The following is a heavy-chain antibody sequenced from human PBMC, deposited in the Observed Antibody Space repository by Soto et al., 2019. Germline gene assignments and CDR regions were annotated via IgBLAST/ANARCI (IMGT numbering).Heavy chain of an antibody. CDR3: ARDLSGTGLDI. J-gene: IGHJ6*02. CDR2: VYSTGGV. Sequence: QMQLHESGPGLVKPSETLSLTCNVSGDSIGRFYWSWIRQSAGKGLEWIGRVYSTGGVTYNPALKGRVTISLDRSNNHIALEMSSVTAADTAVYFCARDLSGTGLDIWGRATRVSVSS. V-gene: IGHV4-4*07. CDR1: GDSIGRFY. D-gene: IGHD1-26*01.